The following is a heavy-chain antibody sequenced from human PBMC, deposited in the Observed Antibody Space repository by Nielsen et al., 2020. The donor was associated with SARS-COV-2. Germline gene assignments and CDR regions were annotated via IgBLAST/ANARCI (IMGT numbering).Heavy chain of an antibody. V-gene: IGHV4-59*01. CDR2: ISYSGST. J-gene: IGHJ4*02. CDR3: ARGVTTVTMRFDY. D-gene: IGHD4-17*01. Sequence: WIRQPPGKGLEWIGYISYSGSTNYSPSLESRVTISVDTSKSQFSLKLSSVTAADTAVYYCARGVTTVTMRFDYWGQGTLVTVSS.